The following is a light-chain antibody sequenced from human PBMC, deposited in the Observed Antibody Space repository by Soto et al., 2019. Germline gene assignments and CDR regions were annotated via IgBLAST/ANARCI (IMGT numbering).Light chain of an antibody. J-gene: IGLJ3*02. Sequence: QSVLTQPPSASGTPGQRVTISCSGSSSNIGSNTVNWYQQLPTTAPKLLIYSNDQRPSGVPDRFSGSKSGTSASLAISGLQSEDEADYYCAAWDDSLNGLWVFGGGTKLTV. CDR2: SND. V-gene: IGLV1-44*01. CDR3: AAWDDSLNGLWV. CDR1: SSNIGSNT.